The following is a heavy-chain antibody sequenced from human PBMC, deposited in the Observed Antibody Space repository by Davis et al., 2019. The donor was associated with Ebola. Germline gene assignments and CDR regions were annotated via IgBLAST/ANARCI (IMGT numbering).Heavy chain of an antibody. V-gene: IGHV3-74*01. CDR1: GFTFSSYA. D-gene: IGHD6-19*01. Sequence: GESLKISCAASGFTFSSYAMSWVRQAPGKGLVWVSRINSDGSSTSYADSVKGRFTISRDNAKNTLYLQMNSLRAEDTAVYYCARKVEGSGWYGAWGQGTLVTVSS. J-gene: IGHJ5*02. CDR3: ARKVEGSGWYGA. CDR2: INSDGSST.